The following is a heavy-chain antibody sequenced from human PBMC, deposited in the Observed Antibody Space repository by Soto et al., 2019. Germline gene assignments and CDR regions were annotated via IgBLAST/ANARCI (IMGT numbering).Heavy chain of an antibody. Sequence: DVQLVESGGGLVQPGGSLRLSCAASGFIFNDYSMNWVRQAPGKGLEWVSYISSSSSTIYYADSVKGRFTISRDNAKNSLYLQMNSLRVEDTGIYYCATYSSGYPYYFDYWGQGTLVTVDS. CDR2: ISSSSSTI. D-gene: IGHD3-22*01. V-gene: IGHV3-48*04. CDR3: ATYSSGYPYYFDY. CDR1: GFIFNDYS. J-gene: IGHJ4*02.